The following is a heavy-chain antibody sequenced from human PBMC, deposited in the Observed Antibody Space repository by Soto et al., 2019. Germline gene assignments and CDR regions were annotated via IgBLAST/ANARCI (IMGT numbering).Heavy chain of an antibody. CDR1: AYASTIYD. V-gene: IGHV1-8*01. J-gene: IGHJ6*03. Sequence: ASVHVYCKAAAYASTIYDINWVRQATGQGLEWMGWMNPNSGNTGYAQKFQGRVTMTRNTSISTAYMELSSLRSEDTAVYYCARGRYHMDVWGKGTTVTVSS. CDR3: ARGRYHMDV. CDR2: MNPNSGNT.